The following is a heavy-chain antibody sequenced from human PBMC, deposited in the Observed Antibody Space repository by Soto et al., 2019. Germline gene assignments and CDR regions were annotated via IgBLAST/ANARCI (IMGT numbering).Heavy chain of an antibody. D-gene: IGHD3-9*01. CDR1: GGSISSSSYC. CDR3: ARHDPRSLRYFDSVPVSFDY. J-gene: IGHJ4*02. CDR2: IYYSGST. V-gene: IGHV4-39*01. Sequence: PSETRSLTCTVSGGSISSSSYCWGWIRQPPGKGLEWIGRIYYSGSTYYNPSLKGRVTISVDTSKNQFTLKLRSVTVADTAVYYCARHDPRSLRYFDSVPVSFDYCGQGTLVTVSS.